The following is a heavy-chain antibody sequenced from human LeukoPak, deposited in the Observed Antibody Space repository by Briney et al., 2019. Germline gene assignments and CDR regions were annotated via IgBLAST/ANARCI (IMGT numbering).Heavy chain of an antibody. V-gene: IGHV4-59*08. CDR1: GGSISSYY. CDR3: ARAPREQLVGGYFDY. CDR2: IYYSGST. D-gene: IGHD6-13*01. Sequence: KSSETLSLTCTVSGGSISSYYWSWIRQPPGKGLEWIGYIYYSGSTYYNPSLKSRVTISVDTSKNQFSLKLSSVTAADTAVYYCARAPREQLVGGYFDYWGQGTLVTVSS. J-gene: IGHJ4*02.